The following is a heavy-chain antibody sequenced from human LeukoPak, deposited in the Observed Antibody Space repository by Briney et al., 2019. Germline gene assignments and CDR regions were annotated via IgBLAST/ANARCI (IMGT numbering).Heavy chain of an antibody. V-gene: IGHV4-59*01. Sequence: SETLSLTCTVSGGSISSYYWSWIRQPPGKGLEWIGCIYYSGSTNYNPSLKSRVTISVDTSKDQFSLKLSSVTAADTAVYYCARVLYGSGGYNDWGQGTLVTVSS. CDR2: IYYSGST. J-gene: IGHJ4*02. CDR3: ARVLYGSGGYND. D-gene: IGHD3-10*01. CDR1: GGSISSYY.